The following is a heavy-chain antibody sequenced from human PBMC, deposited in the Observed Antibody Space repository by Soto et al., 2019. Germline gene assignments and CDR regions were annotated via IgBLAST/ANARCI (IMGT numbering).Heavy chain of an antibody. Sequence: SVKVSCKASGGTFSSYAISWVRQAPGQGLEWMGGIIPIFGTANYAQKFQGRVTITADESTSTAYMELSSLRSEDTAVYYCARDYSNWNYYYYGMDVWGQGTTVTVSS. J-gene: IGHJ6*02. D-gene: IGHD1-20*01. CDR3: ARDYSNWNYYYYGMDV. V-gene: IGHV1-69*13. CDR1: GGTFSSYA. CDR2: IIPIFGTA.